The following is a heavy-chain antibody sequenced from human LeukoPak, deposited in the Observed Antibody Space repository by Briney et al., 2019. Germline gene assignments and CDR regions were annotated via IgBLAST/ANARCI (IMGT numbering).Heavy chain of an antibody. Sequence: PGGSLRLSCAASGFTFSDYDMHWVRQATGKGLEWVSAIGTAGDTYYTGSVKGRFTISRENAKNSLYLQMNSLRAGDTAVYYCANELVRDAFHIWGQGTMVTVSS. D-gene: IGHD6-6*01. CDR2: IGTAGDT. CDR3: ANELVRDAFHI. J-gene: IGHJ3*02. CDR1: GFTFSDYD. V-gene: IGHV3-13*01.